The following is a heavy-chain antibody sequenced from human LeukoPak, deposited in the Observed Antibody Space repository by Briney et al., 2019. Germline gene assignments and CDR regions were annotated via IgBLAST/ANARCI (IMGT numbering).Heavy chain of an antibody. Sequence: SETLSLTCTVSGGSISSGSYYWSWIRQPPGKGLEWIGYIYYSGSTNYNPSLKSRVTISVDTSKNQFSLKLSSVTAADTAVYYCARVGEGAAAGTFWFDPWGQGTLVTVSS. V-gene: IGHV4-61*01. CDR1: GGSISSGSYY. CDR2: IYYSGST. D-gene: IGHD6-13*01. J-gene: IGHJ5*02. CDR3: ARVGEGAAAGTFWFDP.